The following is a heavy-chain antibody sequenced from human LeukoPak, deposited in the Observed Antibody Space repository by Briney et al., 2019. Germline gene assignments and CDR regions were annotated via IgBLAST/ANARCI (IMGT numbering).Heavy chain of an antibody. J-gene: IGHJ2*01. V-gene: IGHV4-34*01. CDR2: INHSGST. CDR3: ARAHLESVDWYFDL. CDR1: GGSFSGYY. Sequence: SETLSLTCAVYGGSFSGYYWSWIRQPPGKGLEWIGEINHSGSTNYNPSLKSRVTISVDTSKNQFSLKLSSVTAADTAVYYCARAHLESVDWYFDLWGRGALVTVSS. D-gene: IGHD1-1*01.